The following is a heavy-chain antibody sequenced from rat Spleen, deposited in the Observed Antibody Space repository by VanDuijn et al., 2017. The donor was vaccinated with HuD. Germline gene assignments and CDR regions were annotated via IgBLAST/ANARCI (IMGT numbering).Heavy chain of an antibody. V-gene: IGHV2-13*01. Sequence: QVQLKESGPGLVKPSLNLSLTCTVSGFSLSNYGVIWVRQPPGKGLEWMGIIWANGNTNYNSVLKSRLSISRDTSKSKVFLKMSSLQTEDTATYYCARYEVLQRLAYWGQGTLVTVSS. CDR2: IWANGNT. CDR1: GFSLSNYG. CDR3: ARYEVLQRLAY. D-gene: IGHD1-1*01. J-gene: IGHJ3*01.